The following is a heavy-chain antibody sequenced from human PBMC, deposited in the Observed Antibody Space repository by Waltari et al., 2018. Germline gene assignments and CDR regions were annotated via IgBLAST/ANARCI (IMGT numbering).Heavy chain of an antibody. D-gene: IGHD2-2*01. V-gene: IGHV5-10-1*01. J-gene: IGHJ4*02. CDR2: IDPSDSFR. CDR1: GYSLTSHW. CDR3: VRHRTTYPLEIDY. Sequence: EVQLVQSGAEVKKPEESLRISCEGSGYSLTSHWSSWVRQMPGKGLGWVGRIDPSDSFRNYGPAFEGHVTISVDQSLRTAYLQWDSLKASDTAIYYCVRHRTTYPLEIDYWGQGTLVTVSS.